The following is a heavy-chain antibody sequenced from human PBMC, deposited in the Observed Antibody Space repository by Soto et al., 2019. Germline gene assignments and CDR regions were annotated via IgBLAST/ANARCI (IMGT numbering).Heavy chain of an antibody. CDR2: IAYDGSYK. D-gene: IGHD6-13*01. Sequence: GGSLRLSCAASGFAFSTHWMSWVRQAPGKGLEWVAVIAYDGSYKYYADSVKGRFTISRDNSKNTLYVQMNSLRPEDTAVYCCVRDSGSWPPLTGYWGQGTLVTVSS. V-gene: IGHV3-30*03. CDR1: GFAFSTHW. J-gene: IGHJ4*02. CDR3: VRDSGSWPPLTGY.